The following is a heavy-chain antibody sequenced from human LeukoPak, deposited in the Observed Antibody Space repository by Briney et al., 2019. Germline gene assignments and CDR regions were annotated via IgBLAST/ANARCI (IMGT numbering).Heavy chain of an antibody. CDR3: AKAGRGFYTPFDY. D-gene: IGHD2-2*02. J-gene: IGHJ4*02. V-gene: IGHV3-7*05. Sequence: GGSLRLSCATSGFTFSSYWMTWVRQTPGKGLEWVAHINQDGSEKYYVDSVQGRFTISRDNTNNSLYLQMNSLRAEDTAVYYCAKAGRGFYTPFDYWGQGTLVTVSS. CDR2: INQDGSEK. CDR1: GFTFSSYW.